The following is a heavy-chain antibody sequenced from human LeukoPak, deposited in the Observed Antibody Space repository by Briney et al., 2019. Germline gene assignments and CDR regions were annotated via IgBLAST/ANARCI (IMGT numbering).Heavy chain of an antibody. CDR1: GFTFSNAW. J-gene: IGHJ4*02. CDR2: ISSSSSTI. V-gene: IGHV3-48*01. D-gene: IGHD3-22*01. Sequence: PGGSLRLSCAASGFTFSNAWMSWVRQAPGKGLEWVSYISSSSSTIYYADSVKGRFTISRDNAKNSLYLQMNSLRAEDTAVYYCARLPYYYDSSGYYYWGQGTLVTVSS. CDR3: ARLPYYYDSSGYYY.